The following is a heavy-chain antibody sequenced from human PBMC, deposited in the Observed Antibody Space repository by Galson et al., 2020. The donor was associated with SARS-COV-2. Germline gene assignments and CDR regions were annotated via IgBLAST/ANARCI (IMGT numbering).Heavy chain of an antibody. CDR3: AKGTSMIVVIQLDH. Sequence: GESLKISCAASGFTFRDYAVSWVRQAPGKGLEWISAMTGTGGSSYYADSVKGRFTVSRDYSRNTVHLQMNSLRAEDTAVYYCAKGTSMIVVIQLDHWGQGTLVTVSS. CDR2: MTGTGGSS. J-gene: IGHJ4*02. D-gene: IGHD3-22*01. V-gene: IGHV3-23*01. CDR1: GFTFRDYA.